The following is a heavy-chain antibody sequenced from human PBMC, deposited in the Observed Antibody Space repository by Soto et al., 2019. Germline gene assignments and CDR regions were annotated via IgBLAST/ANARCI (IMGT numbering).Heavy chain of an antibody. D-gene: IGHD6-19*01. Sequence: QVQLQESGPGLVKPSETLSLTCTVSGGSVSSGSYYWSWIRQPPGKGLEWIGYIYYSGSTNYNPSLKSRVTISVDTSKNQLSLKLSSVTAADTAVYYCARGEAVAGTIDYWGQGTLVTVSS. V-gene: IGHV4-61*01. CDR2: IYYSGST. CDR3: ARGEAVAGTIDY. CDR1: GGSVSSGSYY. J-gene: IGHJ4*02.